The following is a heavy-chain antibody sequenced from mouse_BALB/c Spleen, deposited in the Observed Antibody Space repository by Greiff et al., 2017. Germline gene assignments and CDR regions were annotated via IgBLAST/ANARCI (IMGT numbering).Heavy chain of an antibody. D-gene: IGHD2-3*01. CDR3: AREGYYDYFDV. Sequence: QVQLKESGPGLVAPSQSLSITCTVSGFSLTSYGVHWVRQPPGKGLEWLGVIWAGGSTNYNSALMSRLSISKDNSKSQVFLKMNSLQTDDTAMYYCAREGYYDYFDVWGAGTTVTVSS. CDR2: IWAGGST. CDR1: GFSLTSYG. J-gene: IGHJ1*01. V-gene: IGHV2-9*02.